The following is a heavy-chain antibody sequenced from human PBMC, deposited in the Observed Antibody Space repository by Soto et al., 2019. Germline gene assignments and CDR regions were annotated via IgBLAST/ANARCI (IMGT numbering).Heavy chain of an antibody. D-gene: IGHD2-2*01. CDR3: AREGRSTSWYYYYYYGMDV. CDR1: GYTFTSYA. V-gene: IGHV1-3*01. J-gene: IGHJ6*02. Sequence: ASAKVSCKASGYTFTSYAMHWVRQAPGQRLEWMGWINAGNGNTKYSQKFQGRVTITRDTSASTAYMELSSLRSEDTAVYYCAREGRSTSWYYYYYYGMDVWGQGTTVTVSS. CDR2: INAGNGNT.